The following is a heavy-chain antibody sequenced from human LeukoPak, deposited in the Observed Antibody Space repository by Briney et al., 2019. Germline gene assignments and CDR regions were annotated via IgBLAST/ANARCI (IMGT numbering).Heavy chain of an antibody. V-gene: IGHV3-21*01. D-gene: IGHD4-17*01. J-gene: IGHJ4*02. CDR1: GFTFTSYT. CDR2: ITSSSSYI. Sequence: GGSLRLSCAASGFTFTSYTMNWVRQAPGKGLEWFSSITSSSSYIYYADSVKGRFTISRDNAKNSLYLQMTSLRVEDTAVYYCAKTYGHFDDWGQGTLVTVSS. CDR3: AKTYGHFDD.